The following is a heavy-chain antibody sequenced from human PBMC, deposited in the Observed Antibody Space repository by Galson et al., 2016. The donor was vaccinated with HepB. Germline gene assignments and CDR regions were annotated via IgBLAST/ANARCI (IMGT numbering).Heavy chain of an antibody. V-gene: IGHV1-69*13. CDR3: ARVIVVVVAHGMDV. D-gene: IGHD2-15*01. J-gene: IGHJ6*02. Sequence: SVKVSCKASGGTISNYAISWVRQAPGQGLEWMGGIMSPIGSPNYAQKFQGRVTIGADESTNTAYMEMSSLRSEDTAVYYCARVIVVVVAHGMDVWGQGTTVIVSS. CDR1: GGTISNYA. CDR2: IMSPIGSP.